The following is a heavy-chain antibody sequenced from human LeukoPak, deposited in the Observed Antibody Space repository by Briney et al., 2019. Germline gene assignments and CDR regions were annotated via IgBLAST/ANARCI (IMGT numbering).Heavy chain of an antibody. J-gene: IGHJ5*02. Sequence: GGSLRLSCAASGFTFDDYAMHWVRQAPGKGLEWVSGISWNSGSIGYADSVKGRFTISRDNAKNSLYLQINSLRAEDTALYYCAKGTVRPQYGDYVEDWFDPWGQGTLVTVSS. CDR3: AKGTVRPQYGDYVEDWFDP. D-gene: IGHD4-17*01. CDR2: ISWNSGSI. CDR1: GFTFDDYA. V-gene: IGHV3-9*01.